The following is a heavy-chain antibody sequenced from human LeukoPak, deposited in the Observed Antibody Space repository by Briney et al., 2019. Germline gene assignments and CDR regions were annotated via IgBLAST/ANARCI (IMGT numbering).Heavy chain of an antibody. CDR3: ARDSHSLRWYL. Sequence: GGSLRLSCAASGFTVSSNYMSWVRQAPGKGLEWVSVIYSGGRTYYADSVKGRFTISRDNSKNTLYLQMNSLRAEDTAVYYCARDSHSLRWYLWGRGTLVTVSS. CDR1: GFTVSSNY. CDR2: IYSGGRT. D-gene: IGHD3-10*01. V-gene: IGHV3-66*01. J-gene: IGHJ2*01.